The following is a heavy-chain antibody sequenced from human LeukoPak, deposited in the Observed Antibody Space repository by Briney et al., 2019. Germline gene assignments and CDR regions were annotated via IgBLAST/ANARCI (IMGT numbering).Heavy chain of an antibody. D-gene: IGHD6-6*01. CDR3: ARDGGEYSSSKFYYYYYGMDV. CDR2: IYSGGST. J-gene: IGHJ6*02. Sequence: PGGSLRLSCAASGFTVSSNYMSWVRQAPGKGLEWVSVIYSGGSTYYADSVKGRFTISRDNSKNTLYLQMNSLRAEDTAVYYCARDGGEYSSSKFYYYYYGMDVWGQGTTVTVSS. V-gene: IGHV3-66*01. CDR1: GFTVSSNY.